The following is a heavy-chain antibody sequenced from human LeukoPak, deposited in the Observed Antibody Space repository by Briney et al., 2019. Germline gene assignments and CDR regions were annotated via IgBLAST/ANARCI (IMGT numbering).Heavy chain of an antibody. CDR3: ARDLVDGVGAPGAY. J-gene: IGHJ4*02. D-gene: IGHD1-26*01. Sequence: ASVKVSCKASGYTFTNYGITWLRQAPGQGLEWMGWINTYNLNTNYAQKLQRRVTSTTDTSTSTAYMELRSLRSDDTAVFYCARDLVDGVGAPGAYWGQGDLVTVSS. CDR1: GYTFTNYG. V-gene: IGHV1-18*01. CDR2: INTYNLNT.